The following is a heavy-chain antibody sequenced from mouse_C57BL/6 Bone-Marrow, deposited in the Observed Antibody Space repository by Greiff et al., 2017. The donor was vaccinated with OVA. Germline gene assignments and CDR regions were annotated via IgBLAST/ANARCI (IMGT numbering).Heavy chain of an antibody. Sequence: VQLQQSGAELARPGASVKLSCKASGYTFTSYGISWVKQRTGQGLEWIGEIYPRSGNTYYNEKFKGKATLTADKSSSTAYMELRSLTSEDSAVYFCARGGPHDFGGSPFDYWGQGTTLTVSS. CDR2: IYPRSGNT. D-gene: IGHD1-1*02. V-gene: IGHV1-81*01. CDR1: GYTFTSYG. J-gene: IGHJ2*01. CDR3: ARGGPHDFGGSPFDY.